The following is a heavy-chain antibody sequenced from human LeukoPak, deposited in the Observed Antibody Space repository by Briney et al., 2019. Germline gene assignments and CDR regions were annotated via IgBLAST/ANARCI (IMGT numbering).Heavy chain of an antibody. D-gene: IGHD4-17*01. CDR2: IYYDGSNE. J-gene: IGHJ3*02. CDR1: GFTFSSYG. CDR3: AREGLREALDI. V-gene: IGHV3-33*08. Sequence: GGSLRLSCSAPGFTFSSYGMNWVRQAPGKGLEWVALIYYDGSNEYHADSVKGRFTISRDNSKNTLYLQMNSLRAEDTAMYYCAREGLREALDIWGQGTKVTVSS.